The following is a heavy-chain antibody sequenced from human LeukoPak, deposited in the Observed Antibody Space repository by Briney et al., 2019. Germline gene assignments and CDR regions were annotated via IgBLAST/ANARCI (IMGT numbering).Heavy chain of an antibody. V-gene: IGHV4-61*02. J-gene: IGHJ4*02. CDR1: GGSISSGSYY. CDR3: ARGENYYFDY. CDR2: IYTSGST. Sequence: SENLSLTCSVSGGSISSGSYYWSWIRQPAGKGLEWIGRIYTSGSTNYNPSLKSRVTISVDTSKNQFSLKLSSVTAADTAVYYCARGENYYFDYWGQGTLVTVSS.